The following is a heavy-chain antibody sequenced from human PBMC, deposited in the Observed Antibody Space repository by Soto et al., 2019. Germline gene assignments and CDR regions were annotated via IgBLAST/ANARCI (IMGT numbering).Heavy chain of an antibody. CDR3: ARDQGRYHYYYYMDV. J-gene: IGHJ6*03. Sequence: GGSLRLSCAASGFTFSSYSMNWVRQAPGKGLEWVSSISSSSSYIYYADSVKGRFTISRDNAKNSLYLQMNSLRAEDTAVYYCARDQGRYHYYYYMDVWGKGTTVTVSS. CDR1: GFTFSSYS. D-gene: IGHD3-9*01. V-gene: IGHV3-21*01. CDR2: ISSSSSYI.